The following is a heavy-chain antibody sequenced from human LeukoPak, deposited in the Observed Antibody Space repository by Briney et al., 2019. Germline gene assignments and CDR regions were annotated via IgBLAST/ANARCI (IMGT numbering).Heavy chain of an antibody. V-gene: IGHV1-2*02. CDR3: AREDGHSPDP. J-gene: IGHJ5*02. CDR1: GYTFTGYY. Sequence: ASVKVSCKVSGYTFTGYYIHWVRQAPGQGLGWMGWINPNSGGTTYAQNFQGRVTMTRDTSISTAYMELSRLTSDDTAVYYCAREDGHSPDPWGQGTLVTVSS. CDR2: INPNSGGT. D-gene: IGHD5-24*01.